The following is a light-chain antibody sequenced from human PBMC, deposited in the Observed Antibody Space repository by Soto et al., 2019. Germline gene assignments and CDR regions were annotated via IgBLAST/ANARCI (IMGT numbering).Light chain of an antibody. CDR3: QLYNRNTWS. CDR1: QSVGTW. Sequence: DIQMTQSPSTLSASVGGRVTITCRASQSVGTWVAWYQQKPGKAPKLLIYGASNLESGVPSRFSGSGSGTEFTLTITTLQPGDFATYFCQLYNRNTWSFGPGTKVDIK. J-gene: IGKJ1*01. V-gene: IGKV1-5*01. CDR2: GAS.